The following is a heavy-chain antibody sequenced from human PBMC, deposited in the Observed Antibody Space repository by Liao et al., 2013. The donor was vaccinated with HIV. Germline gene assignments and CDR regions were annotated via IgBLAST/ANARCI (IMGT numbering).Heavy chain of an antibody. V-gene: IGHV4-61*02. Sequence: QVQLQESGPGLVKPSQTLSLSCSVSGGYITSRSYYWSWIRQPAGKGLEWIGRIYSSGTTNYNPSLKSRVTMSIDTTKNQFSLRLTSVTTADTAVYYCASLAVHYYGSGSYFDNWGQGTLVTVSS. CDR2: IYSSGTT. CDR1: GGYITSRSYY. CDR3: ASLAVHYYGSGSYFDN. J-gene: IGHJ4*02. D-gene: IGHD3-10*01.